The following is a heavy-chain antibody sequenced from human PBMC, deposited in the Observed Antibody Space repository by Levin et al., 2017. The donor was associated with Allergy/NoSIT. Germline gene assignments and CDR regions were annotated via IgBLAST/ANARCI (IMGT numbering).Heavy chain of an antibody. CDR1: GFTFSSYG. D-gene: IGHD2-8*01. CDR3: AKGVDIVLMVYAVPEHGMDV. J-gene: IGHJ6*02. V-gene: IGHV3-30*18. Sequence: PGGSLRLSCAASGFTFSSYGMHWVRQAPGKGLEWVAVISYDGSNKYYADSVKGRFTISRDNSKNTLYLQMNSLRAEDTAVYYCAKGVDIVLMVYAVPEHGMDVWGQGTTVTVSS. CDR2: ISYDGSNK.